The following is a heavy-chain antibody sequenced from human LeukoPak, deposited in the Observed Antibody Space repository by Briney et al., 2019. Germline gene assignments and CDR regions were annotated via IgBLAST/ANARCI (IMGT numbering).Heavy chain of an antibody. CDR2: IWYDGSNK. CDR3: ARGAYCSGGRCPGAFDI. D-gene: IGHD2-15*01. Sequence: GRSLRLSCAASGFTFSNYAMYWVRQAPGKGLEWVTIIWYDGSNKNYADSVKGRFTISRDSSKNTLYLQMNSLRAEDTAVYYCARGAYCSGGRCPGAFDIWGQGTMVTVSS. CDR1: GFTFSNYA. V-gene: IGHV3-33*01. J-gene: IGHJ3*02.